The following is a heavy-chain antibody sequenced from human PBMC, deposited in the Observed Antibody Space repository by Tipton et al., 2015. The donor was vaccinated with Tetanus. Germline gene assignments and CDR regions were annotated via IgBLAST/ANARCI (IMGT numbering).Heavy chain of an antibody. D-gene: IGHD6-13*01. J-gene: IGHJ6*03. CDR1: GGSISTYH. CDR3: ARSEQQLVRGYYYYYYMDV. V-gene: IGHV4-59*01. CDR2: VDYFGST. Sequence: LRLSCTVSGGSISTYHWNWIRQSPGKGLEWIGYVDYFGSTKINPSLKSRVAMSVDTAENQFSLKLSSVTAADTAVYYCARSEQQLVRGYYYYYYMDVWGKGTTVTVSS.